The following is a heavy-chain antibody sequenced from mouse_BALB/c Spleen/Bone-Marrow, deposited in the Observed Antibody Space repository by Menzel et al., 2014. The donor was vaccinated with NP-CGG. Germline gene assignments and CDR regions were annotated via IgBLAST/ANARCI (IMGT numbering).Heavy chain of an antibody. Sequence: VQLQQSGAELVRPGTSVKVSCKASGYAFTNYLIEWVKQRPGQGLEWIEVIYPGSGGTNYNEKFKGKATLTADKSSSTAYMQLSSLTSDDSAVYFCARGDYRYDGFAYWGQGTLVTVSA. D-gene: IGHD2-14*01. CDR2: IYPGSGGT. CDR3: ARGDYRYDGFAY. CDR1: GYAFTNYL. J-gene: IGHJ3*01. V-gene: IGHV1-54*01.